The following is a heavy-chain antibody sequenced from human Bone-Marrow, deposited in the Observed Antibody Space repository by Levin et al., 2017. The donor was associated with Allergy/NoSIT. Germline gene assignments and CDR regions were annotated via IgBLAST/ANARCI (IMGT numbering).Heavy chain of an antibody. D-gene: IGHD6-6*01. Sequence: GESLKISCATSGFSFSTFGMHWVRQAPGKGLAWVAFILFDGNDRYHADSVKGRFTISRDNSRNTLYLQMKSLRAEDTAVYYCAKDISSSWSTGDLDYWGQGTQVTVSS. J-gene: IGHJ4*02. CDR2: ILFDGNDR. CDR1: GFSFSTFG. V-gene: IGHV3-30*02. CDR3: AKDISSSWSTGDLDY.